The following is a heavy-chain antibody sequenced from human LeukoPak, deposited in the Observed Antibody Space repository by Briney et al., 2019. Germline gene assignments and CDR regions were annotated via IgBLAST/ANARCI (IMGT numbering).Heavy chain of an antibody. V-gene: IGHV4-59*07. CDR3: ARIQGAEFEYYDILTGPPEDAFDI. D-gene: IGHD3-9*01. Sequence: SDTLSLTCTVSGGSISSYYWRWIRQPPGKPVEGVGYIYYSRCTNYPTSIKSRVTNSADSSKNQFSLKLSSVTAADKAVYYCARIQGAEFEYYDILTGPPEDAFDIWGQGTMVTVSS. J-gene: IGHJ3*02. CDR1: GGSISSYY. CDR2: IYYSRCT.